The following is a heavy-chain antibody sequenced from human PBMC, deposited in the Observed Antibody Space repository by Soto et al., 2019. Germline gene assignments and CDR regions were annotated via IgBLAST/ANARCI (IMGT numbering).Heavy chain of an antibody. CDR3: TANIVLMVYATAGGFDP. V-gene: IGHV3-15*01. CDR1: GFTFSNAW. CDR2: IKSKTDGGTT. D-gene: IGHD2-8*01. J-gene: IGHJ5*02. Sequence: GGSLRLSCAASGFTFSNAWMSWVRQAPGKGLEWVGRIKSKTDGGTTDYAAPVKGRFTISRDDSKNTLYLQMNSLKTEDTAVYYCTANIVLMVYATAGGFDPWGQGTLVTVSS.